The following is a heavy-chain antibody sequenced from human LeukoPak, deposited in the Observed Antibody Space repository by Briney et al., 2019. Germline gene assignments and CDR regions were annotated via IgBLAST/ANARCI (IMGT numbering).Heavy chain of an antibody. D-gene: IGHD3-10*01. J-gene: IGHJ4*02. CDR2: ISGNGGNT. Sequence: GGSLRLSCAASGFTFSSYAMTWVRQAPGKGLEWVSGISGNGGNTYYADSVKGRFTISRDNSKNTLYLQMNSLRAEDTALYYCAKDMAAYYYSSGNIDYWGQGTLVTVSS. CDR3: AKDMAAYYYSSGNIDY. V-gene: IGHV3-23*01. CDR1: GFTFSSYA.